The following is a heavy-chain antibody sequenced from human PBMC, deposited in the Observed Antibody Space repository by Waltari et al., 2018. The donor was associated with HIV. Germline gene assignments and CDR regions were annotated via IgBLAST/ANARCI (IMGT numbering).Heavy chain of an antibody. Sequence: EVQLVESGGGLVQPGGSLRLSCAASGFTFSSYWMSWVCQAPGEGVELVATIKQDGSEKYYVDSVKGRFTISRDNAKNSLYLQLNSLRAEDTAVYYCARDPAGYNSGWYNIYYYGMDVWGQGTTVTVSS. V-gene: IGHV3-7*01. CDR3: ARDPAGYNSGWYNIYYYGMDV. D-gene: IGHD6-19*01. CDR1: GFTFSSYW. CDR2: IKQDGSEK. J-gene: IGHJ6*02.